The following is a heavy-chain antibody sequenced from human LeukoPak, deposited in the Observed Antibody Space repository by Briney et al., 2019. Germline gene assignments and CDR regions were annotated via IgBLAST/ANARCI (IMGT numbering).Heavy chain of an antibody. CDR2: IYSGGTT. V-gene: IGHV3-53*01. J-gene: IGHJ4*02. D-gene: IGHD3-3*01. CDR1: GFTFSSYA. Sequence: GGSLRLSCAASGFTFSSYAMSWVRQAPGKGLEWVSLIYSGGTTYYTDSVKGRFTISRDNSENTVYLQMNSLRAEDTAVYYCARVAGLYYDFWSGYLDYWGQGTLVTVSS. CDR3: ARVAGLYYDFWSGYLDY.